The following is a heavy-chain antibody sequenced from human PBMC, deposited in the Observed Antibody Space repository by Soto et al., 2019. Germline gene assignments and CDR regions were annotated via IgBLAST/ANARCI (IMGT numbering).Heavy chain of an antibody. CDR1: GGSFRGYY. J-gene: IGHJ4*02. Sequence: SETLSLTCAVYGGSFRGYYWSWIRQPPGKGLEWIGEINHSGSTNYNPSLKSRVTISVDTSKNQFSLKLSSVTAADTAVYYCARGTSIYCSSTSCYKLDYWGQGTLVTVSS. CDR2: INHSGST. CDR3: ARGTSIYCSSTSCYKLDY. D-gene: IGHD2-2*02. V-gene: IGHV4-34*01.